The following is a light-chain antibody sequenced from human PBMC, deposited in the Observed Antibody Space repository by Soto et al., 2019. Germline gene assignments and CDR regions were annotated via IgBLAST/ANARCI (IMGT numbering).Light chain of an antibody. Sequence: QCVVTHPASVSGTPGQSITSSCTGTSSDVGAYDFVSWYQQHPDKAPKLMIYEVSNRPSGVSNRFSGSKSVNTATLTISGLQAEDEADYYCSSYTSSSTRVFGTGTKVTVL. J-gene: IGLJ1*01. V-gene: IGLV2-14*03. CDR3: SSYTSSSTRV. CDR2: EVS. CDR1: SSDVGAYDF.